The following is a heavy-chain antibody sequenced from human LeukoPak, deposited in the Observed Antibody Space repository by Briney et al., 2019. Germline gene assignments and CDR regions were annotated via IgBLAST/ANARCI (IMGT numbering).Heavy chain of an antibody. CDR1: GYSFTSFW. CDR3: ARPGEGGDCYPACSLLI. V-gene: IGHV5-51*01. Sequence: GESLKISCKGSGYSFTSFWIGWVRQMPGKGLEWMGIIYPGDSDTRYSPSFQGQVTISADKSISTAYLQWSSLKASDTARYYCARPGEGGDCYPACSLLIWGQGTLVTVSS. J-gene: IGHJ4*02. D-gene: IGHD2-21*01. CDR2: IYPGDSDT.